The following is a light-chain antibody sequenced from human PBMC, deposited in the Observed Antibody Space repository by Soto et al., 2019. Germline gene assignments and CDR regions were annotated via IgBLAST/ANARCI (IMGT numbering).Light chain of an antibody. Sequence: DIQMTQSPSSLSASVGDRVTITCRASQSISSYLNWYQQKPGKAPKLLIYAASSLQSGVPSRFSGSGSGTDFTLTISSLQPEDSETSYCQQSYSTPPTFGQGTKVDIK. V-gene: IGKV1-39*01. CDR2: AAS. CDR1: QSISSY. J-gene: IGKJ1*01. CDR3: QQSYSTPPT.